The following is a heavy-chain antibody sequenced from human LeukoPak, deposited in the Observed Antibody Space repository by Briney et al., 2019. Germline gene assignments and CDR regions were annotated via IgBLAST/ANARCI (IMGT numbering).Heavy chain of an antibody. CDR1: GFTLRSYA. CDR2: ISESGVGS. V-gene: IGHV3-23*01. Sequence: GGSLRLSCVAAGFTLRSYAMNWARQAPGQGLHWVSGISESGVGSNYADSVKGRFTTSRDNSNNTLYLQMNSLRAENTAVYYCAKVRVGATIDDWGQGTLVTVSS. D-gene: IGHD1-26*01. J-gene: IGHJ4*02. CDR3: AKVRVGATIDD.